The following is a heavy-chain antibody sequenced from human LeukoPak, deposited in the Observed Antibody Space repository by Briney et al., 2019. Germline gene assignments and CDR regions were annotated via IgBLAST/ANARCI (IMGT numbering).Heavy chain of an antibody. V-gene: IGHV3-21*01. CDR2: ISSSSNYI. J-gene: IGHJ3*02. CDR3: AREYCSGSNCYSDAFDI. CDR1: GFTFSSYS. Sequence: GGSLRLSCAASGFTFSSYSMNWVRQAPGKGLEWVSSISSSSNYIYYADSVKGRFTISRDNAKNSLYLQMNSLRAKDTAVYYCAREYCSGSNCYSDAFDIWGQGTMVTVSS. D-gene: IGHD2-15*01.